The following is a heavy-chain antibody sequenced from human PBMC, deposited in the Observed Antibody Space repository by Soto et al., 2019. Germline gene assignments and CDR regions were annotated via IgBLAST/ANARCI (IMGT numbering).Heavy chain of an antibody. CDR2: IYQSGST. Sequence: PSETLSLTCVVSGGSISSEGYSWNWIRQPPGKGLEWIGYIYQSGSTYYNPSLKSRVTISVDRSKNQFSLRLTSVTAADTAVYYCASGPYEYLQHWGQGALVTVSS. V-gene: IGHV4-30-2*01. CDR1: GGSISSEGYS. J-gene: IGHJ1*01. CDR3: ASGPYEYLQH.